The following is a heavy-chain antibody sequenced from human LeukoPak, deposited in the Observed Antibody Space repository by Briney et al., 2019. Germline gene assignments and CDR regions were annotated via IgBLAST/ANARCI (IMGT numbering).Heavy chain of an antibody. J-gene: IGHJ4*02. D-gene: IGHD6-13*01. CDR2: IYTSGST. V-gene: IGHV4-4*07. CDR1: GGSIISYY. CDR3: ARGAAAAGTDY. Sequence: SETLSLTCTVSGGSIISYYWSWIRQPAGKGLEWIGRIYTSGSTNYNPSLKSRVTISVDKSKNQFSLKLSSVTAADTAVYYCARGAAAAGTDYWGQRTLVTVSS.